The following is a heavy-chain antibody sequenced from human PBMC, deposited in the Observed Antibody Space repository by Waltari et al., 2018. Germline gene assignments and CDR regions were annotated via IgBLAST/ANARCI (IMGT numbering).Heavy chain of an antibody. V-gene: IGHV3-73*01. CDR1: GFTFSGPA. CDR3: TRPTNWGFDY. Sequence: EVQLVESGGGLVQPGGSLRLSCAASGFTFSGPAMHWVRQASGKGLEWVGRIRSKANSYATAYAASVKGRFTISRDDSKNTAYLQMNSLKTEDTAVYYCTRPTNWGFDYWGQGTLVTVSS. D-gene: IGHD7-27*01. CDR2: IRSKANSYAT. J-gene: IGHJ4*02.